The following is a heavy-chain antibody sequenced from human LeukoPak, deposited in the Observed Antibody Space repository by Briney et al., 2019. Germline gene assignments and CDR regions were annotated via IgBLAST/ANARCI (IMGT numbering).Heavy chain of an antibody. D-gene: IGHD3-10*01. CDR1: GFTFSNYW. V-gene: IGHV3-74*01. J-gene: IGHJ3*02. Sequence: GGSLRLSCAASGFTFSNYWMHWVRQAPGKGLVWVSCINNDGSDTVYADSVKGRFTISRDNSKNTLYLQMNSLRAEDTAVYYCAKEGGLWFGIFDIWGQGTMVTVSS. CDR2: INNDGSDT. CDR3: AKEGGLWFGIFDI.